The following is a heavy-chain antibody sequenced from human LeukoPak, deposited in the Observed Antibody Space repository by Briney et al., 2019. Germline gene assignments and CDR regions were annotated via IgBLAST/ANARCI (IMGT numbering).Heavy chain of an antibody. J-gene: IGHJ3*01. CDR1: GFTFNNYE. CDR3: AREGRMGTADAFDV. CDR2: VGIAADT. D-gene: IGHD1-14*01. Sequence: GGSLRLSCAASGFTFNNYEMHWVRQTAGKGMEWVSAVGIAADTFYAGSVKGRFSISRDNAESSLFLQMNSLRAGDTAVYYCAREGRMGTADAFDVWGQGTMVTVSS. V-gene: IGHV3-13*01.